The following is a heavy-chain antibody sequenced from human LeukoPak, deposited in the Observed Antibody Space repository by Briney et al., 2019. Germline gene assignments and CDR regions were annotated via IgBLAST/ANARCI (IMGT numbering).Heavy chain of an antibody. CDR3: ARDKVTREYFDY. CDR1: GGSISGYY. CDR2: IYYSGST. J-gene: IGHJ4*02. D-gene: IGHD2-21*02. V-gene: IGHV4-59*01. Sequence: PSETLALTCTVSGGSISGYYWSWIRQPPGKGLEWIGYIYYSGSTNYNPSLKSRVTMSVETSKNQFSLNLSPVTAADTAVYYCARDKVTREYFDYWRQGNLVTVSS.